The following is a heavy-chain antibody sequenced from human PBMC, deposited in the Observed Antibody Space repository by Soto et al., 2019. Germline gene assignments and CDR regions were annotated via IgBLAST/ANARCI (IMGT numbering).Heavy chain of an antibody. V-gene: IGHV3-66*01. J-gene: IGHJ6*04. CDR1: GFTVSSNY. CDR3: ARDPPYFDFRVAV. Sequence: EVQLVESGGGLVQPGGSLRLSCAASGFTVSSNYMSWVRQAPGKALEWISLIYSGGSTYYADSVKGRFTISRDNSKNTLYFKMNSLGAEDTAVYYGARDPPYFDFRVAVWGKGATVSVSS. D-gene: IGHD3-3*01. CDR2: IYSGGST.